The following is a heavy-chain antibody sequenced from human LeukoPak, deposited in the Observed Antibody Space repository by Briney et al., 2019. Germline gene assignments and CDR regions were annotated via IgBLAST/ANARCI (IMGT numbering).Heavy chain of an antibody. V-gene: IGHV4-38-2*02. Sequence: SETLSLTCTVSGYSISSGYYWSWIRQPPGKGLEWIGEINHSGSTNYNPSLKSRVTISVDTSKNQFSLKLSSVTAADTAVYYCARQDIVVVPAVLDYWGQGTLVTVSS. D-gene: IGHD2-2*01. J-gene: IGHJ4*02. CDR1: GYSISSGYY. CDR3: ARQDIVVVPAVLDY. CDR2: INHSGST.